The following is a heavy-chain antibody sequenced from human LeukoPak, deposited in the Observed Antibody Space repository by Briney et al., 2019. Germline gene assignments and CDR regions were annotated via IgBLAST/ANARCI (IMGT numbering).Heavy chain of an antibody. V-gene: IGHV3-66*01. CDR2: LYSGGGT. CDR1: GFTVSSNY. D-gene: IGHD2-8*01. CDR3: ARDWVQYDLPRYSDC. J-gene: IGHJ4*02. Sequence: GGSLRLSCAASGFTVSSNYMSWVRQALGKGLEWVSGLYSGGGTYYADSVKGRFDISRDNSKNTLYLQMNSLRAEDTAVYYCARDWVQYDLPRYSDCWGQGALVTVSS.